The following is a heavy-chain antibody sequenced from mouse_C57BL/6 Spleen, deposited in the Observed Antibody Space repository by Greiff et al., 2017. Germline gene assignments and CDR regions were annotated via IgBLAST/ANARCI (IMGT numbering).Heavy chain of an antibody. Sequence: EVQLVESGGGLVKPGGSLKLSCAASGFTFSSYAMSWVRQTPEKRLEWVATISDGGSYTYYPDNVKGRFTISRDNAKNNLYLQMSHLKSEDTAMYYCARDGGYKRGRYFDVWGTGTTVTVSS. D-gene: IGHD1-3*01. CDR2: ISDGGSYT. J-gene: IGHJ1*03. V-gene: IGHV5-4*01. CDR3: ARDGGYKRGRYFDV. CDR1: GFTFSSYA.